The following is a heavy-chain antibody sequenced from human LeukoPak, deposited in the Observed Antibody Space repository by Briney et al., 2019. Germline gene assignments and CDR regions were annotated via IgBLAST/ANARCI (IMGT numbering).Heavy chain of an antibody. CDR3: ARDTSALKFDWLLYTFAY. CDR1: GYTFTGYY. D-gene: IGHD3-9*01. Sequence: ASVKVSCKASGYTFTGYYMHWVRQAPGQGLEWMGWINPNSGGTNYAQKFQGRVTMTRDTSISTAYMEMSRLRSDDTAVYYCARDTSALKFDWLLYTFAYWGQGPLVTVSS. V-gene: IGHV1-2*02. CDR2: INPNSGGT. J-gene: IGHJ4*02.